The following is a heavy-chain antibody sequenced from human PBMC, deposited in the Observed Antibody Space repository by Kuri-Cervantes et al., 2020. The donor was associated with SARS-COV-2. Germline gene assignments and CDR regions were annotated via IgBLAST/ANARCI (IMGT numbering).Heavy chain of an antibody. CDR2: IYTSGST. CDR3: ARGLYCSSTSCYRKTDYYYYMDV. J-gene: IGHJ6*03. Sequence: ESLKISCAVSGYSISSGYYWSWIRQPAGKGLEWIGRIYTSGSTDYNPSLKSRVTMSVDTSKNQFSLKLSSVTAADTAVYYCARGLYCSSTSCYRKTDYYYYMDVWGKGTTVTVSS. CDR1: GYSISSGYY. V-gene: IGHV4-4*07. D-gene: IGHD2-2*01.